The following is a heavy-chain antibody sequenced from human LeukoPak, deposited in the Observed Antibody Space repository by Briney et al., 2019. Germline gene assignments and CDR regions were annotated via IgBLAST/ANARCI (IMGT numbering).Heavy chain of an antibody. CDR3: AALGSDY. Sequence: SGTLSLTCTVSGGSISSYYWSWIRQPPGKGLEWIGYIYYSGSTNYNPSLKSRVTISVDTSKNQFSLKLSSVTAADTAVYYCAALGSDYWGQGTLVTVSS. J-gene: IGHJ4*02. CDR1: GGSISSYY. CDR2: IYYSGST. V-gene: IGHV4-59*01.